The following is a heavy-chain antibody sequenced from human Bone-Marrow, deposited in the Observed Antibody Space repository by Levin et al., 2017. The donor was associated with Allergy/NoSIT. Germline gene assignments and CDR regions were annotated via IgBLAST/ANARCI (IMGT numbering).Heavy chain of an antibody. V-gene: IGHV4-38-2*02. CDR2: IYHSGST. CDR1: GYSISSGYY. D-gene: IGHD2-15*01. Sequence: ESLKISCTVSGYSISSGYYWGWIRQPPGKGLEWIGSIYHSGSTYYNPSLKSRVTISVDTSKNQFSLKLSSVTAADTAVYYCARDRYCSGGSCYSGVWFDPWGQGTLVTVSS. CDR3: ARDRYCSGGSCYSGVWFDP. J-gene: IGHJ5*02.